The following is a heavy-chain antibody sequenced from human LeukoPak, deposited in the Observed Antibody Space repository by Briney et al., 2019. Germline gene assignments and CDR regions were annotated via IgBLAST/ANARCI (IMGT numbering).Heavy chain of an antibody. Sequence: PSETLSLTCTVSGGSISSYYWSWIRQPPGKGLEWIGYIYYSGSTNYNPSLKSRVTISVDTSKNQFSLKLSSVTAVDTAVYYCARDTAARPLDYWGQGTLVTVSS. CDR3: ARDTAARPLDY. CDR1: GGSISSYY. D-gene: IGHD6-6*01. V-gene: IGHV4-59*01. CDR2: IYYSGST. J-gene: IGHJ4*02.